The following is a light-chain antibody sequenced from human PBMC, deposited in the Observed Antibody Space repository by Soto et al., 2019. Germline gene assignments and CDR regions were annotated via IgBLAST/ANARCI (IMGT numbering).Light chain of an antibody. CDR2: GAS. V-gene: IGKV1-17*01. CDR1: QGIGDD. Sequence: DIQLTQSPSSLSASVGDRVTIACRASQGIGDDLGWYQQKPGIAPKRLIYGASSLQSGVPSRFSGSGSGTEFTLTISSLKPEDFATYYCLQHNSYPMWTFGQGTKVDIK. CDR3: LQHNSYPMWT. J-gene: IGKJ1*01.